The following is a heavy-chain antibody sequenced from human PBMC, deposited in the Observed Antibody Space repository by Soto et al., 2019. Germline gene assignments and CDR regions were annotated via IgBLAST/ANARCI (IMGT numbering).Heavy chain of an antibody. D-gene: IGHD3-9*01. CDR2: IIPIFGTA. CDR1: GGTFSSYA. V-gene: IGHV1-69*06. Sequence: GASVQVSCKASGGTFSSYAISWVRQAPGQGLEWMGGIIPIFGTANYAQKFQGRVTITADKSTSTAYMELSSLRSEDTAVYYCARGAGHYDNLTGYPHAPFDYWGQGTLVTVSS. CDR3: ARGAGHYDNLTGYPHAPFDY. J-gene: IGHJ4*02.